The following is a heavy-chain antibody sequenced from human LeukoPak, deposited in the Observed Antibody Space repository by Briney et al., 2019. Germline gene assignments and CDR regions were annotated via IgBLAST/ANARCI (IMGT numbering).Heavy chain of an antibody. D-gene: IGHD1-26*01. Sequence: GGSLRLSCAASGFTFNTYGMHWVRQTPGKGLEWVAIIRYDGSNEYYADSVKGQFTISRDNSKNTLYLQMNSLRAEDTAVYYCAKASQKWGYSSPFDYWGQGTLVTVSS. CDR3: AKASQKWGYSSPFDY. CDR1: GFTFNTYG. V-gene: IGHV3-30*02. J-gene: IGHJ4*02. CDR2: IRYDGSNE.